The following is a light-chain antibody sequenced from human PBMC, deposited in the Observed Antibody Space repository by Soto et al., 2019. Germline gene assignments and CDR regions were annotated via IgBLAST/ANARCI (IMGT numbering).Light chain of an antibody. V-gene: IGKV3-20*01. J-gene: IGKJ5*01. CDR2: DAS. CDR1: QSVPKSY. CDR3: QQYAWSPLT. Sequence: EIVLTQSPGTLSLSPGERATLSCRASQSVPKSYLAWYQQRPGQAPRLLIYDASNRATGVPDRFSGSESGTDFTLTISRLEPEDFAVYFCQQYAWSPLTFGQGTRLDIK.